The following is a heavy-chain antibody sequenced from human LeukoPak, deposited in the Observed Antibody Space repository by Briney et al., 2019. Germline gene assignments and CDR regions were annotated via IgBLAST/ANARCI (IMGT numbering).Heavy chain of an antibody. Sequence: PGGSLRLSCAASGFTFSSYAMSWVRQAPGKGLERVSAISGSGDSTYYADSVKGRFTISRDNSKNTLYLQMNSLRAEDTAVYYCAKDSRSCSSTSCPPKPVDYWGQGTLVTVSS. D-gene: IGHD2-2*01. V-gene: IGHV3-23*01. CDR2: ISGSGDST. J-gene: IGHJ4*02. CDR1: GFTFSSYA. CDR3: AKDSRSCSSTSCPPKPVDY.